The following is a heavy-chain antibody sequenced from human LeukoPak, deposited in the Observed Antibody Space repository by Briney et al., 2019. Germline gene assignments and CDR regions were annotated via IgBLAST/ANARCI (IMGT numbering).Heavy chain of an antibody. CDR3: AGPPSSGWYPAIY. CDR1: GFTFSSYA. V-gene: IGHV3-30-3*01. CDR2: ISYDGSNK. Sequence: GGSLRLSCAASGFTFSSYAMHWVRQAPGKGLEWVAVISYDGSNKYYADSVKGRFTISRDNSKNTLYLQMNSLRAEDTAVYYCAGPPSSGWYPAIYWGQGTLVTVPS. J-gene: IGHJ4*02. D-gene: IGHD6-19*01.